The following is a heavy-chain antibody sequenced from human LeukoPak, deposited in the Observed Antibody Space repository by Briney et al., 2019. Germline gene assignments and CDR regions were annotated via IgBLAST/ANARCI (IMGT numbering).Heavy chain of an antibody. CDR1: GYTFTGYY. D-gene: IGHD4-17*01. V-gene: IGHV1-2*02. CDR3: ARGTVETVTPYYYYYMDV. Sequence: GASVKVSCKASGYTFTGYYMHWVRQAPGQGLEWMGGINPNIGGTNYAQKFQGRVTMTRDTFISTVYMELSSLRSDDTAVYYCARGTVETVTPYYYYYMDVWGKGTTVTVSS. J-gene: IGHJ6*03. CDR2: INPNIGGT.